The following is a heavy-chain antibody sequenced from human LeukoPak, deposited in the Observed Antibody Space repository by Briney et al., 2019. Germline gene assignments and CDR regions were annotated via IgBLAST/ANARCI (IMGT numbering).Heavy chain of an antibody. CDR2: ISSSGTTI. J-gene: IGHJ4*02. V-gene: IGHV3-48*03. CDR3: ARPGYSGYVD. Sequence: HSGGSLRLSCAASGFTFSIYEMNWVRQAPGKGREWVSYISSSGTTIYYADSVKGRFTISRDNAKNSLYLQMNSLRAEDTAVYYCARPGYSGYVDWGQGTLVTVSS. CDR1: GFTFSIYE. D-gene: IGHD5-12*01.